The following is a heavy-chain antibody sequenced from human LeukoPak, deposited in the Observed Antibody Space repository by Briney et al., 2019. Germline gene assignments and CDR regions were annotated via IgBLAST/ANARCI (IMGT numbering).Heavy chain of an antibody. CDR1: GGPISSSSYY. Sequence: SETLSLTCTVSGGPISSSSYYWGWIRQPPGKGLESIGYIYYSGSTYYNPSLKSRVTISVDTSKNQFSLKLSSVTAADTAVYYCARKRTGSDYFDYWGQGTLVTVSS. CDR2: IYYSGST. J-gene: IGHJ4*02. CDR3: ARKRTGSDYFDY. D-gene: IGHD1-14*01. V-gene: IGHV4-30-4*08.